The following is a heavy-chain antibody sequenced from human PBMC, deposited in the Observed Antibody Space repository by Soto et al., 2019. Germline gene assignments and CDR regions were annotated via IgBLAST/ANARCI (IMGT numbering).Heavy chain of an antibody. Sequence: LRLSCAASGFTFSSYSMNWVRQVPGKGLEWVSSISSSRTYICYADSVKGRFTISRDNAKNSLYLQMNSLRAEDTAVYYCAKASGSSQSFDYWGQGTLVTVSS. CDR3: AKASGSSQSFDY. D-gene: IGHD6-6*01. CDR2: ISSSRTYI. CDR1: GFTFSSYS. V-gene: IGHV3-21*01. J-gene: IGHJ4*02.